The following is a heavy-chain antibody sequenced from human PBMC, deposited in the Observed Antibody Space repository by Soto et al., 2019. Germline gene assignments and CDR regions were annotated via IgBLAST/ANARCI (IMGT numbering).Heavy chain of an antibody. CDR2: IYYSGST. Sequence: SETLSLTCTVSGGSISSYYWSWIRQPPGKGLEWIGYIYYSGSTNYNPSLKSRVTISVDTSKNQFSLKLSSVTAADTAVYYCASLPFSSIWYYFDYWGQGTLVTVSS. D-gene: IGHD6-13*01. CDR3: ASLPFSSIWYYFDY. J-gene: IGHJ4*02. CDR1: GGSISSYY. V-gene: IGHV4-59*01.